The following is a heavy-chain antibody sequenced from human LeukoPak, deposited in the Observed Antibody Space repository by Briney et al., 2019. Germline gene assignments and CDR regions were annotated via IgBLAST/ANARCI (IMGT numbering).Heavy chain of an antibody. J-gene: IGHJ6*03. Sequence: GGSLRLSCAASGFTFSSYAMSWVRQAPGKGLEWVSAISGSGGSTYYADSVKGRFTISRDNSENTLYLQMNSLRAEDTAIYYCAREDRYSNSYYYYYMDVWGKGTTVTVSS. V-gene: IGHV3-23*01. CDR3: AREDRYSNSYYYYYMDV. CDR1: GFTFSSYA. D-gene: IGHD4-11*01. CDR2: ISGSGGST.